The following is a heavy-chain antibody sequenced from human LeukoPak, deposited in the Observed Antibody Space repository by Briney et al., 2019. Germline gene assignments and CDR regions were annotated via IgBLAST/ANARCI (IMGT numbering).Heavy chain of an antibody. Sequence: SETLSLTCAVYGXSFSGYYGSWIRQPPGKGLEWIGEINHSGSTNYNPSLKSRVTISVDTSKNQFSLKLSSVSAADTAVYYCAGSIVVVTARSNWFDPWGQGTLVTVSS. J-gene: IGHJ5*02. D-gene: IGHD2-21*02. CDR2: INHSGST. V-gene: IGHV4-34*01. CDR3: AGSIVVVTARSNWFDP. CDR1: GXSFSGYY.